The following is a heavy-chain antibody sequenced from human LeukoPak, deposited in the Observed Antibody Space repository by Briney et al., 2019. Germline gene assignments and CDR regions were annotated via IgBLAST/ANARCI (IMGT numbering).Heavy chain of an antibody. D-gene: IGHD5-18*01. CDR2: IYPGDSDT. J-gene: IGHJ2*01. V-gene: IGHV5-51*01. Sequence: GESLKISCKGSGYSFTSYWIGWVRQMPGKGLEWMGIIYPGDSDTRYSPSFQGQVTISADKSISTAYLQWSSLKASDTAMYYCARQRGYSYGPYWYLDLWGRGTLVTVSS. CDR3: ARQRGYSYGPYWYLDL. CDR1: GYSFTSYW.